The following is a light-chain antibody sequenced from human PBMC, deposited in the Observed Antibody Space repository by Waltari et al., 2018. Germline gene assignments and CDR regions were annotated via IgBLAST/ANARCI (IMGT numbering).Light chain of an antibody. V-gene: IGLV2-8*01. CDR2: EVT. CDR3: SSYAHNNHFV. CDR1: NSDVGAYNY. J-gene: IGLJ1*01. Sequence: QSVLTQPPSATGSPGPSVTIPCTGTNSDVGAYNYCPWYQQHPGKVPKLLIYEVTKRPSGVPDRFSGSKSGNTASLTVSGLQADDEADYYCSSYAHNNHFVFGTGTKVTVL.